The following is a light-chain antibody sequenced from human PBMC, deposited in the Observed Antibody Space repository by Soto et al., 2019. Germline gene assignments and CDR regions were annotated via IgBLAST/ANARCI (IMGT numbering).Light chain of an antibody. CDR1: QKISSRY. CDR3: QQYGGTPPIT. CDR2: GAS. Sequence: EIVLTQSPGTLSLSPGERATLSCRASQKISSRYLAWYLQKPGQAPRFLIYGASSRATGIPDRFSASGSGTDFTLTISRVEPEDFAVYYCQQYGGTPPITFGQGTRLEIK. J-gene: IGKJ5*01. V-gene: IGKV3-20*01.